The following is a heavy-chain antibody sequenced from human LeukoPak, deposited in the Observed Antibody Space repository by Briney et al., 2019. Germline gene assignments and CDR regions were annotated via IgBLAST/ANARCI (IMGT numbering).Heavy chain of an antibody. CDR3: ARGVDTAMVKEYYFDY. CDR1: GFTFSSYG. Sequence: GGSLRLSCAASGFTFSSYGMHWVRQAPGKGLEWVAVISYDGSNKYYADSVKGRFTISRDNAKNSLYLQMNSLRAEDTAVYYCARGVDTAMVKEYYFDYWGQGTLVAVSS. V-gene: IGHV3-30*03. CDR2: ISYDGSNK. D-gene: IGHD5-18*01. J-gene: IGHJ4*02.